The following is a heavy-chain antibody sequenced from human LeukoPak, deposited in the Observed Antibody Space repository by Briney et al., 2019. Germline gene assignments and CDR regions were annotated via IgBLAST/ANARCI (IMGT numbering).Heavy chain of an antibody. V-gene: IGHV3-21*01. D-gene: IGHD5-18*01. CDR3: ARAGVRWGYSYGYYFDY. CDR1: GFTFSSYS. J-gene: IGHJ4*02. CDR2: ISSSSSYI. Sequence: GGSLRLSCAASGFTFSSYSMNWVRQAPGKGLEWVSSISSSSSYIYYADSVKGRFTISRDNAKNSLYLQMNSLRAEDTAVYYCARAGVRWGYSYGYYFDYWGQGTLVTVSS.